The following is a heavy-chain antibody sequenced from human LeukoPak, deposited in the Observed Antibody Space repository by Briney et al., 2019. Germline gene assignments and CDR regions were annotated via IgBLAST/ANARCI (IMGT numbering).Heavy chain of an antibody. CDR2: LSGSGGST. J-gene: IGHJ1*01. D-gene: IGHD3-9*01. CDR3: AKGDILTGYPTEYFQH. CDR1: GFTFSRYA. Sequence: GGSLRLFCAASGFTFSRYAMSWVRQASGKGLEGVLALSGSGGSTYYADSVKGRFTISRDNSKNTLYLQMNSLRAEDTAVYYCAKGDILTGYPTEYFQHWGQGTLVTVSS. V-gene: IGHV3-23*01.